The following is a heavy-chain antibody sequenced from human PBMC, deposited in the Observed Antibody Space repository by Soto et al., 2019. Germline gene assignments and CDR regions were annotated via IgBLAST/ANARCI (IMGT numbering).Heavy chain of an antibody. D-gene: IGHD6-13*01. CDR3: AHRLPGPSGYDV. CDR2: IYWNDEQ. CDR1: GFSLTSGVVG. J-gene: IGHJ6*02. V-gene: IGHV2-5*01. Sequence: QITLKESGPTLVKPTQTLTLTCTFSGFSLTSGVVGVGWIRQPPGEALEWLALIYWNDEQYYNPSLRNRLTITRDTSKNHVFLTMTNMDPVDTATYYCAHRLPGPSGYDVWGQGTTVTVSS.